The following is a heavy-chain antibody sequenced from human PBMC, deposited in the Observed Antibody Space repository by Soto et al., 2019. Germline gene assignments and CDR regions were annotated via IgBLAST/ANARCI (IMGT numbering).Heavy chain of an antibody. Sequence: PSETLSLTCTVSGGSISSYYWNWIRQSPGKGLERIGYISYSGSTNYNPSLKSRVTITTDTPKNQFSLKLSSVTAADTAVYYCARVVYDSSGYGFFDYWGQGTLVTVSS. D-gene: IGHD3-22*01. V-gene: IGHV4-59*01. J-gene: IGHJ4*02. CDR2: ISYSGST. CDR3: ARVVYDSSGYGFFDY. CDR1: GGSISSYY.